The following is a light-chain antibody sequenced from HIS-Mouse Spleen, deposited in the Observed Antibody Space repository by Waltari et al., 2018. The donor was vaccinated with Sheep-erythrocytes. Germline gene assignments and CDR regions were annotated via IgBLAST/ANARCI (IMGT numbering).Light chain of an antibody. V-gene: IGLV3-10*01. CDR3: YSTDSSGNHWV. Sequence: SYELTQPPSVSVSPAQTARITCSGDALPKHEAYWYQQKSGQAPVLVIYEDSQRPSGIPERFSGSTSGTMATLTISGAQVEDEADYYCYSTDSSGNHWVFGGGTKLTVL. CDR1: ALPKHE. CDR2: EDS. J-gene: IGLJ3*02.